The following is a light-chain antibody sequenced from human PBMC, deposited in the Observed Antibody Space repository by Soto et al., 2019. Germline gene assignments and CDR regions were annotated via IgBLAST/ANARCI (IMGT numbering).Light chain of an antibody. Sequence: IQLTQSPSSLSATFRDLVTITCRGSQGISNYLGWYQQKPGKAPKLLIYAASTLQTGVPSRFSGGGSGTDFTLTITSLQPEDFATYYCQQLNVYPSTFGGGTKVDI. CDR3: QQLNVYPST. CDR1: QGISNY. CDR2: AAS. J-gene: IGKJ4*01. V-gene: IGKV1-9*01.